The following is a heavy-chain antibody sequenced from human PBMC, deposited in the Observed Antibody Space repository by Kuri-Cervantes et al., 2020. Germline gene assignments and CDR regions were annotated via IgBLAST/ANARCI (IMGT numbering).Heavy chain of an antibody. D-gene: IGHD6-13*01. Sequence: GGSLRLSCAASGFTFSSYGMHWVRQAPGKGLEWVAVISYDGSNKYYADSVKGRFTISRDNSKNTLYLHMNSLRAEGTAVYYCARGGGSWSFDYWGQGTLVTVSS. V-gene: IGHV3-30*03. CDR1: GFTFSSYG. J-gene: IGHJ4*02. CDR2: ISYDGSNK. CDR3: ARGGGSWSFDY.